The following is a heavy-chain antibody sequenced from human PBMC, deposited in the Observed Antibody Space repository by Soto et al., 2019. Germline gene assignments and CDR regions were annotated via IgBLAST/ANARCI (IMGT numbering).Heavy chain of an antibody. V-gene: IGHV3-30-3*01. D-gene: IGHD3-10*01. J-gene: IGHJ6*02. Sequence: GGSLRLSCAASGFSFNTYIMHWVRQAPGKGLEWVAILSSDESDKYYADSVKGRFTISRDNSMNTLYLQMNSLRLEDTAVYYCARDGWGSCYWAGPMEVWGQGTTVTVPS. CDR2: LSSDESDK. CDR3: ARDGWGSCYWAGPMEV. CDR1: GFSFNTYI.